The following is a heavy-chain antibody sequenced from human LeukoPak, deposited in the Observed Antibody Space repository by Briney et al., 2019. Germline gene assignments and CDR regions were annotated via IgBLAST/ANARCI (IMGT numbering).Heavy chain of an antibody. CDR3: ARDPVYYDSSGYYY. V-gene: IGHV3-48*01. J-gene: IGHJ4*02. CDR1: GFTFNTYT. D-gene: IGHD3-22*01. CDR2: ISGSSGII. Sequence: GGSLRLSCAASGFTFNTYTMNWVRQAPGKGLEWVSYISGSSGIIDYADSVRGRFTISRDNAKNSLYLQMNSLRAEDTAVYYCARDPVYYDSSGYYYWGQGTLVTVSS.